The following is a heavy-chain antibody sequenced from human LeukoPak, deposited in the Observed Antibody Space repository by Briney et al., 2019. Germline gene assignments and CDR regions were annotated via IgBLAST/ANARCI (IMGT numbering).Heavy chain of an antibody. CDR3: ASEDIVVVPAAPAVDY. D-gene: IGHD2-2*01. CDR2: ISGSAGST. CDR1: GFTFSNYA. Sequence: GGSLRLSCAASGFTFSNYAITWVRQAPGKGLEWVSVISGSAGSTYYADSVKGRFTITRDNSKNTLYLQMNSLRAEDTAVYYCASEDIVVVPAAPAVDYWGQGTLVTVSS. J-gene: IGHJ4*02. V-gene: IGHV3-23*01.